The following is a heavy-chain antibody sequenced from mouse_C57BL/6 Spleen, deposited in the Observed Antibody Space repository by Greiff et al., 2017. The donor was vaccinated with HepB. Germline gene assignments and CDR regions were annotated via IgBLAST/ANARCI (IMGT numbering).Heavy chain of an antibody. J-gene: IGHJ3*01. Sequence: QVQLKQSGAELVMPGASVKLSCKASGYTFTSYWMHWVKQRPGQGLEWIGEIDPSDSYTNYNQKFKGKSTLTVDKSSSTAYMHLSSLTSEDSAVYYCARRGGSPFAYWGQGTLVTVSA. CDR2: IDPSDSYT. V-gene: IGHV1-69*01. CDR3: ARRGGSPFAY. CDR1: GYTFTSYW.